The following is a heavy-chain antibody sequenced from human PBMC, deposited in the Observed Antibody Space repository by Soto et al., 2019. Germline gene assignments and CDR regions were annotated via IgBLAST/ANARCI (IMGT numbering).Heavy chain of an antibody. J-gene: IGHJ4*02. D-gene: IGHD3-16*02. V-gene: IGHV3-30*03. CDR2: ISYDGSNK. CDR1: GFTFSTYG. CDR3: ARDPDMYYDYIWGSYPDR. Sequence: QVQLVESGGGVVQPGRSLRLSCAASGFTFSTYGMHWVRQAPGKGLEWVAVISYDGSNKYYADSVKGRFTISRDNSKNTLYLQLNSLRAEDTAVFYCARDPDMYYDYIWGSYPDRWGQGTLVTVSS.